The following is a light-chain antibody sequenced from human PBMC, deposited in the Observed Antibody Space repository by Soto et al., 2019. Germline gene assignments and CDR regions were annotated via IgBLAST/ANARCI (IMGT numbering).Light chain of an antibody. V-gene: IGKV3-15*01. CDR2: GAS. Sequence: EIVMTQSQATLSVSPGERATLSCRASQSVSSNLAWYQQKPGQAPSLLIYGASTRATGIPARFSGSGSGTEFTLTISSLQSEDFAVYYCQQYNNWPPAFGQGTKVEIK. CDR3: QQYNNWPPA. J-gene: IGKJ1*01. CDR1: QSVSSN.